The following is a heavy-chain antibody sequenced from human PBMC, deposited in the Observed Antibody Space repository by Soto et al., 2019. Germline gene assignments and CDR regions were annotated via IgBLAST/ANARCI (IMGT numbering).Heavy chain of an antibody. Sequence: SETLSLTCAVYGGSFSGYYWSWIRQPPGKGLEWIGEINHSGSTNYNPSLKSRVTISVDTSKNQFSLKLSSVTAADTAVYYCARVGLKVVVITKGIYYYGMDVWGQGTTVTVSS. CDR3: ARVGLKVVVITKGIYYYGMDV. J-gene: IGHJ6*02. D-gene: IGHD3-22*01. CDR1: GGSFSGYY. CDR2: INHSGST. V-gene: IGHV4-34*01.